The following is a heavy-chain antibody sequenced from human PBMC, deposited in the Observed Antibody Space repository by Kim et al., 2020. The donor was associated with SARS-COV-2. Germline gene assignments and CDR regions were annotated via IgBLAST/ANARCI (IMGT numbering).Heavy chain of an antibody. CDR3: ARDLLVGATSYGMDV. CDR1: GFTFRSYG. J-gene: IGHJ6*02. V-gene: IGHV3-33*01. CDR2: IWYDGSNK. D-gene: IGHD1-26*01. Sequence: GGSLRLSCAASGFTFRSYGMHWVRQAPGKGLEWVAVIWYDGSNKYYADSVKGRFTISRDNSKNTLYLQMNSLRAEDTAVYYCARDLLVGATSYGMDVWGQGPTVTVSS.